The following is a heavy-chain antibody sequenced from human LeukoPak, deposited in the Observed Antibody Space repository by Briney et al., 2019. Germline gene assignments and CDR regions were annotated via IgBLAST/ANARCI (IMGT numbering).Heavy chain of an antibody. CDR2: ISSNGGST. CDR3: ARRRDAAAAPFDY. J-gene: IGHJ4*02. Sequence: GGSLRLSCAASGFTFSSYAMHWVRQAPGKGLENVSAISSNGGSTYYANSVKGRFTISRDNSKNTLYLRLGSLRAEDMAVYYCARRRDAAAAPFDYWGQGTLVTVSS. CDR1: GFTFSSYA. V-gene: IGHV3-64*01. D-gene: IGHD6-13*01.